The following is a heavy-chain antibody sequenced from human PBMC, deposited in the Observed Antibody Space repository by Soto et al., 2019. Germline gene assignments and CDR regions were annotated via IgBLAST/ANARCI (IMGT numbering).Heavy chain of an antibody. CDR3: ARDYDSSGYPRYYFDY. J-gene: IGHJ4*02. D-gene: IGHD3-22*01. V-gene: IGHV1-46*03. CDR2: INPSGGST. Sequence: QVQLVQSGAEVKKPGASVKVSCKASGYTFTSYYMHWVRQAPGQGLEWMGIINPSGGSTSYAQKFQGRVTMTRDTSTRTVYMELSSLRSEDTAVYYCARDYDSSGYPRYYFDYWGQGTLVTVSS. CDR1: GYTFTSYY.